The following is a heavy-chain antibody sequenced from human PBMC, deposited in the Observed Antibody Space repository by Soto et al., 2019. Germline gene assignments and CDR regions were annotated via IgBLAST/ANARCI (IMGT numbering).Heavy chain of an antibody. V-gene: IGHV2-5*01. CDR3: APSHFEILTGPFDS. Sequence: QITLKESGPSLVKPTQTLTLTCTFSGFSLTNTGVTVGWIRQPPGNALEWLALVYWHDDKRYNPSLRNRLTIAKDTSKNRVVLTLANVGPVDTATYYCAPSHFEILTGPFDSWGRGTLVTVSS. CDR1: GFSLTNTGVT. CDR2: VYWHDDK. J-gene: IGHJ5*01. D-gene: IGHD3-9*01.